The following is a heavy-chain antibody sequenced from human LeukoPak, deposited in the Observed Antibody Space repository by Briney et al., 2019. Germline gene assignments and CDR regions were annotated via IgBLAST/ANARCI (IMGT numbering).Heavy chain of an antibody. CDR1: GFTFGDYA. J-gene: IGHJ4*02. D-gene: IGHD6-19*01. Sequence: GSLRLSCTASGFTFGDYAMSWVRQAPGKGLEWVGFIRSKAYGGTTEYAASVKGRFTISRDDSKSIAYLQMNGLKTEDTAVYYCTRWDSAWYDYWGQGTLVTVSS. V-gene: IGHV3-49*04. CDR2: IRSKAYGGTT. CDR3: TRWDSAWYDY.